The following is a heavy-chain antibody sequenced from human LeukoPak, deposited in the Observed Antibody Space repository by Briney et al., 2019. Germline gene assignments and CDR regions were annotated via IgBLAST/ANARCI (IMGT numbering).Heavy chain of an antibody. J-gene: IGHJ4*02. CDR1: GGSISSDTYF. CDR3: ASEAHRGGGFDS. V-gene: IGHV4-39*01. CDR2: IYFTGNT. Sequence: PSEILSLTCTVSGGSISSDTYFWGWIRQPPGKGLEWIANIYFTGNTYYNPSLKSRATISVDTSKNQFSLTLSSVTAADTAVYYCASEAHRGGGFDSWGRGTQVTVSS. D-gene: IGHD3-16*01.